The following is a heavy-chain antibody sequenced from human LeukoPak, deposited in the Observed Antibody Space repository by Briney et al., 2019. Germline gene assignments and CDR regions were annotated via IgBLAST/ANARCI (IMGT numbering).Heavy chain of an antibody. J-gene: IGHJ4*02. D-gene: IGHD4-17*01. CDR3: ARVAWDGDYVDGH. V-gene: IGHV3-53*01. Sequence: GESLKISCAASGFTVSNNYMSWVRQAPGKGLQWVSLIYTGGSTYYADSVKGRFTISRDNSKNTVYLQMNSLRAEDTAVYFCARVAWDGDYVDGHWGQGTLVTVSS. CDR2: IYTGGST. CDR1: GFTVSNNY.